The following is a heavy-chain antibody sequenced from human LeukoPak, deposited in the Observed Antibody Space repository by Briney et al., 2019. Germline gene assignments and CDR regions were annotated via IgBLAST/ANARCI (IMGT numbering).Heavy chain of an antibody. Sequence: GGSLRLSCAASGFTVSSNYMSWVRQAPGKGLEWVSVIYSGGSTYYADSVKGRFTISRDNSKNTLYLRMNSLRAEDTAVYYCARDEFGTYSLDYWGQGTLVTVSS. CDR3: ARDEFGTYSLDY. CDR2: IYSGGST. J-gene: IGHJ4*02. V-gene: IGHV3-53*01. CDR1: GFTVSSNY. D-gene: IGHD2-21*01.